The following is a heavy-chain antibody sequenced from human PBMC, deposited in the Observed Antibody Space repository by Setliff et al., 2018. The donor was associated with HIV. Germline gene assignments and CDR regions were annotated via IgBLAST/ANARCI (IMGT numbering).Heavy chain of an antibody. CDR2: IYSSGNT. J-gene: IGHJ4*02. CDR1: GGSVTDYF. Sequence: SETLSLTCTVSGGSVTDYFWNWIRQPPGKGLEWIGYIYSSGNTNYNPSLESRVSISLDTSKNQFSLRLSSVTATDAAVYYCARGHTWNYYGGDYFDYWGQGSLVTVSS. D-gene: IGHD1-7*01. CDR3: ARGHTWNYYGGDYFDY. V-gene: IGHV4-59*02.